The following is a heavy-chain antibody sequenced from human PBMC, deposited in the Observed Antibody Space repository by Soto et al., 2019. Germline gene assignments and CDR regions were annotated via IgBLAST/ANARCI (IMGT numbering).Heavy chain of an antibody. Sequence: SETLSLTCTVSGGSISSGDYYWSWIRQPPGKGLEWIGEINHSGSTNYNPSLKSRVTISVDTSKNQFSLKLTSVTAADTAVYYCARDKITGLFDYWGQGTLDTVSS. CDR2: INHSGST. D-gene: IGHD2-8*02. CDR1: GGSISSGDYY. J-gene: IGHJ4*02. V-gene: IGHV4-30-4*01. CDR3: ARDKITGLFDY.